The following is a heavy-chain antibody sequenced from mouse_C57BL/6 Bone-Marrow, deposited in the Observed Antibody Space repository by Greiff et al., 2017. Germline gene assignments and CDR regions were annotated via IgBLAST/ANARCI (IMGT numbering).Heavy chain of an antibody. CDR3: ARAYEYDAMDY. V-gene: IGHV1-69*01. CDR2: IGPSDSYT. Sequence: QVQLQQPGAELVLPGASVKLSCKASGYTFTSYWMHWVRQRPGQGLEWIGEIGPSDSYTNYNQKFKGQFTLTVEKSSSTAYMQLSSLTSEDSAVYYCARAYEYDAMDYWGQGTSVTVSS. J-gene: IGHJ4*01. CDR1: GYTFTSYW. D-gene: IGHD2-10*02.